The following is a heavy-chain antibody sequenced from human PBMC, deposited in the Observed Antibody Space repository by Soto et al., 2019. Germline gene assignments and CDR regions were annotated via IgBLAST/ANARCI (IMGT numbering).Heavy chain of an antibody. V-gene: IGHV1-18*01. Sequence: ASVKVSCKTSGYTFNTYGINWVRQAPGQGLELMGWISAYDGKTTYAEKFQGRVTLTTDTSTSTAYMELRSLRSDDTAIYYCSRDPHEFWTSYWFDPWGQGTPVTVSS. D-gene: IGHD3-3*01. CDR3: SRDPHEFWTSYWFDP. CDR2: ISAYDGKT. CDR1: GYTFNTYG. J-gene: IGHJ5*02.